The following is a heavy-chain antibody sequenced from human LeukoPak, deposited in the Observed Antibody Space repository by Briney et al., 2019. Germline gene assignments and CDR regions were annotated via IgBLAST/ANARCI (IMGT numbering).Heavy chain of an antibody. J-gene: IGHJ4*02. D-gene: IGHD3-10*01. Sequence: PGGSLRLSCAASGFPFSSYAMSWVRQTPGKGLEWVSAISGSAGSTFYADSVKGRFTISRDNSKNTLYLQMNSLRAEDTAVYYCSKDHVELVRGVLDYWGQGTLVTVSS. V-gene: IGHV3-23*01. CDR3: SKDHVELVRGVLDY. CDR1: GFPFSSYA. CDR2: ISGSAGST.